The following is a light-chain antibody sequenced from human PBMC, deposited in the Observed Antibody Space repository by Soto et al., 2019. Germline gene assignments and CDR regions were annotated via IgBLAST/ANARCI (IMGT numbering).Light chain of an antibody. CDR2: EVY. J-gene: IGLJ2*01. V-gene: IGLV2-23*02. Sequence: QSALTQSASVSGSPGQSITISCTGTSSDVGSYNLVSWYQQHPGKAPKLMIYEVYKRPAGVSNRFSGAKSGNTASLTISGLQAEDEADYYCCSYAAITTLVFGGGTKLTVL. CDR3: CSYAAITTLV. CDR1: SSDVGSYNL.